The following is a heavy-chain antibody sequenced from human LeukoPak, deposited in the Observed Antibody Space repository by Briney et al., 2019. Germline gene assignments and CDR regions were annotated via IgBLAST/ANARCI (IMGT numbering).Heavy chain of an antibody. V-gene: IGHV2-5*02. J-gene: IGHJ4*02. CDR2: IYWDDDK. Sequence: SGPTLLKXTQTLTLTCTFSGFSLSTSGVGVGWIRQPPGKALEWLALIYWDDDKRYSPSLKSRLTITKDTSKNQVVLTMTNMDPVDTATYYCAHIGDDPSFDYWGQGTLVTVSS. D-gene: IGHD4-17*01. CDR1: GFSLSTSGVG. CDR3: AHIGDDPSFDY.